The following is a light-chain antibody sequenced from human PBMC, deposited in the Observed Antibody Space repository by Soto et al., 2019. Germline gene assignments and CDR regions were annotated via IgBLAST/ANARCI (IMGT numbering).Light chain of an antibody. CDR1: QSVRSN. J-gene: IGKJ5*01. Sequence: EILLTQSPGTLSLSPGERVTLSCRASQSVRSNLAWYQQKPGQAPRLLIYRASTRATGLPARFSGSGSGTDFTLTISSLQSEDFAVYYCQQYNTWPTFTFGQGTRVEIK. V-gene: IGKV3-15*01. CDR2: RAS. CDR3: QQYNTWPTFT.